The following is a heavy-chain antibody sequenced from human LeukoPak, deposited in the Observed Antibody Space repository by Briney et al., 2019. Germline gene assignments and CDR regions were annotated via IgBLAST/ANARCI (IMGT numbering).Heavy chain of an antibody. J-gene: IGHJ5*02. D-gene: IGHD6-6*01. Sequence: KPSETLSLTCAVYGGSFSGYYWSWIRQPPGKGLEWIGEINHSGSTNYNPSLKSRVTISVDTSKNQFSLKLSSVTAADTAVYYCAAARRRSNWCDPGGQGTLVTVSS. CDR3: AAARRRSNWCDP. CDR1: GGSFSGYY. CDR2: INHSGST. V-gene: IGHV4-34*01.